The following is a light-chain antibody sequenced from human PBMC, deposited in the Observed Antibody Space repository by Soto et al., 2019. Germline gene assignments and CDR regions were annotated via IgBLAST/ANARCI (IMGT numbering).Light chain of an antibody. J-gene: IGKJ4*01. CDR1: QSVSSSY. Sequence: EIVLTQSPGTLSLSPGERATLSCRASQSVSSSYLAWYQQKPGRAPRLLIYVASTRATGIPDRFSGSGSGTDFTLTISRPAPEDFAVYYCQQYGNSPLTFGGGTKVDIK. CDR2: VAS. V-gene: IGKV3-20*01. CDR3: QQYGNSPLT.